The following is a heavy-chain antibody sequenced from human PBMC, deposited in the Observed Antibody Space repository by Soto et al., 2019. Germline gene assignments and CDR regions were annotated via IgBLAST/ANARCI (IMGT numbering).Heavy chain of an antibody. Sequence: QVQLVESGGGVVQPGRSLRLSCAASGFTFSSYGMHWVRQAPGKGLEWVAVISYDGSNKYYADSVKGRFTISRDNSKNTLYLQMNSLRAEDTAVYYCAKDLYYDSSGYLGYWSQGTLVTVSS. CDR1: GFTFSSYG. D-gene: IGHD3-22*01. J-gene: IGHJ4*02. CDR2: ISYDGSNK. V-gene: IGHV3-30*18. CDR3: AKDLYYDSSGYLGY.